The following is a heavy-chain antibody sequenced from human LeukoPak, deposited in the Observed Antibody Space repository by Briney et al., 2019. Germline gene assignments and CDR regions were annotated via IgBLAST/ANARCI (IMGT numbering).Heavy chain of an antibody. J-gene: IGHJ6*02. V-gene: IGHV3-33*01. D-gene: IGHD2-2*01. Sequence: PGRSLRLSCAASGFTFSSYGMHWVRQAPGKGLEWVAVIWYDGSNKYYADSVKGRFTISRDNSKNTLYLQMNSLRAEDTAVYYCARDRRYCSSTSCLQYYHYYGMDVWGQGTTVTVSS. CDR3: ARDRRYCSSTSCLQYYHYYGMDV. CDR2: IWYDGSNK. CDR1: GFTFSSYG.